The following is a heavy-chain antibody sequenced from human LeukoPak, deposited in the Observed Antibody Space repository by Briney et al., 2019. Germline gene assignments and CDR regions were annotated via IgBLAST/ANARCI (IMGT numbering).Heavy chain of an antibody. CDR2: ISGSGANR. J-gene: IGHJ6*02. Sequence: GGSLRLCCAASGLRFSDQYMIWIRQTPGKGLEWVSFISGSGANRFYADSMKGRFTISKDNTKNSLYLQMNSLRAEDTAIYYCATLHFYAMGVWGQGTTVTVSS. CDR3: ATLHFYAMGV. CDR1: GLRFSDQY. V-gene: IGHV3-11*01.